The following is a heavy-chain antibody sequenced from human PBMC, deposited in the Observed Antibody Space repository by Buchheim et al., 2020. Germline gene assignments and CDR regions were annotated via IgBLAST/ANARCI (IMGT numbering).Heavy chain of an antibody. Sequence: QVQLQESGPGLVKPSETLSLTCTVAGGSISIYYWSWVRQPPGKGLEWIGYIYYSGSTNYNPSLKSRVTISVDTSKNQFSLKLSSVTAADTAVYYCARGDKDFWSGYRLDYWGQGTL. J-gene: IGHJ4*02. V-gene: IGHV4-59*01. CDR1: GGSISIYY. CDR3: ARGDKDFWSGYRLDY. CDR2: IYYSGST. D-gene: IGHD3-3*01.